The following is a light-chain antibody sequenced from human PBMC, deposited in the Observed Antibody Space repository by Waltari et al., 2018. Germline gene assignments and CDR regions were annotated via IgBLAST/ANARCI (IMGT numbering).Light chain of an antibody. CDR1: QGISNF. V-gene: IGKV1-NL1*01. CDR2: AAS. J-gene: IGKJ2*01. Sequence: DIQLTQSPSSLSASVGDRVTITCRASQGISNFLAWYQQKPGKAPQLLLYAASRLESGVPSRFSGSGSGTDYTLTISSLQPEDFATYYCQQYYSTPQTFGQGTKLEIK. CDR3: QQYYSTPQT.